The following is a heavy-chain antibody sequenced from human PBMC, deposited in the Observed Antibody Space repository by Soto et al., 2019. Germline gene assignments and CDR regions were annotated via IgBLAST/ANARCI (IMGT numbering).Heavy chain of an antibody. CDR3: ASPFSSIAALVQGPGYYYCGMDV. CDR2: IIAICGTA. CDR1: GGTFSSYA. Sequence: QVQLVQSGAEVKKPGSSVKVSCKASGGTFSSYAISWVRQAPGQGLEWMGGIIAICGTANYAQKFQGRVTITADASTSTAYMELSSLRSEDTAVYYCASPFSSIAALVQGPGYYYCGMDVWGQGTTVTVSS. J-gene: IGHJ6*02. D-gene: IGHD6-6*01. V-gene: IGHV1-69*01.